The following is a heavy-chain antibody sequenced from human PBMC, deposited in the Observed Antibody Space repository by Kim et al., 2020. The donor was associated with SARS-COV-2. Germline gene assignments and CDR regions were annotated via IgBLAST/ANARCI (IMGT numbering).Heavy chain of an antibody. CDR3: AREWGAEAWFDP. J-gene: IGHJ5*02. Sequence: NYAASVKGRFNISRDNSKNTLLLQMNSLRAEDPAVYYCAREWGAEAWFDPWGQGTLVTVSS. V-gene: IGHV3-30*01. D-gene: IGHD3-16*01.